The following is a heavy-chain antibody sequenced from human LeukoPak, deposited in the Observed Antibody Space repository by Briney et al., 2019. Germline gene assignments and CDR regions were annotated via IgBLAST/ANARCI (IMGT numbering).Heavy chain of an antibody. V-gene: IGHV1-69*13. D-gene: IGHD4-17*01. J-gene: IGHJ6*04. Sequence: GASVKVSCKASGGTFSSYAISWVRQAPGQGLEWMGGTIPIFGTANYAQKFQGRVTITADESTSTAYMERSSLRSEDTAVYYCARDRLDYGDYETCLDVWGKGTTVTVSS. CDR3: ARDRLDYGDYETCLDV. CDR1: GGTFSSYA. CDR2: TIPIFGTA.